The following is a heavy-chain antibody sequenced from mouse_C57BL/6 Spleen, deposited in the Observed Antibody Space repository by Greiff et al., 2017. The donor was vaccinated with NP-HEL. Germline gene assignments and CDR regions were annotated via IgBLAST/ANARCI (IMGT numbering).Heavy chain of an antibody. D-gene: IGHD5-1-1*01. CDR2: IDPSDSET. CDR3: ARGGYLYSFDY. J-gene: IGHJ2*01. CDR1: GYTFTSYW. V-gene: IGHV1-52*01. Sequence: QVQLQQPGAELVRPGSSVKLSCKASGYTFTSYWMHWVKQRPIQGLEWIGNIDPSDSETHYNQKFKDKATLTVDKSSSTAYMQLSSLTSEDSAVYYCARGGYLYSFDYWGQGTTLTVSS.